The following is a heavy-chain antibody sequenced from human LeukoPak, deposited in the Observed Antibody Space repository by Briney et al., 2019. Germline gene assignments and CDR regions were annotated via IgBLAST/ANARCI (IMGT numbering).Heavy chain of an antibody. D-gene: IGHD5-12*01. V-gene: IGHV3-15*01. J-gene: IGHJ4*02. Sequence: GGSLRLSCAASEFTFNNAWMSWVRQAPGKGLDGVGRVKSDTDGGTTDYAAPVKGRFTISRDDSKNMVYLQMNSLRTDDAAVYYCTAGTGHSDHDYWGQGTLVTVSS. CDR3: TAGTGHSDHDY. CDR2: VKSDTDGGTT. CDR1: EFTFNNAW.